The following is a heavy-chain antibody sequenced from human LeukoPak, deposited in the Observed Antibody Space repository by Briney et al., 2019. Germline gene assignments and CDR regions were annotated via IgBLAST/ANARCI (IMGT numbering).Heavy chain of an antibody. Sequence: GGSLRLSCAASGFTFSSYAMHWVRQAPGKGLEWVAVISYDGSNKYYADSVKGRFTISRDNSKNTLYLQMNSLRAEDTAVYYCARDSHRYCSSTSCYSYYYYYMDVWGKGTTVTVSS. D-gene: IGHD2-2*02. CDR1: GFTFSSYA. J-gene: IGHJ6*03. CDR3: ARDSHRYCSSTSCYSYYYYYMDV. CDR2: ISYDGSNK. V-gene: IGHV3-30-3*01.